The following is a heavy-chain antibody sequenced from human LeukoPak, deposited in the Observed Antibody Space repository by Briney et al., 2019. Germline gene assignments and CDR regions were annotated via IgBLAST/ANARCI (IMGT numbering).Heavy chain of an antibody. J-gene: IGHJ6*02. CDR1: GFTFSSYG. V-gene: IGHV3-30*18. D-gene: IGHD5-18*01. CDR3: AKERQLWYDYYYYGMDV. CDR2: ISYDGSNK. Sequence: GGSLRLSCAASGFTFSSYGMHWVRQAPGKGLEWVAVISYDGSNKYYADSVKGRFTISRDNSKNTLYLRMNSLRAEDTAVYYCAKERQLWYDYYYYGMDVWGQGTTVTVSS.